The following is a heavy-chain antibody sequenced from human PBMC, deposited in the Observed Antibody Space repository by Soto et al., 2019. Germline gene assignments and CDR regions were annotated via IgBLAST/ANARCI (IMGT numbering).Heavy chain of an antibody. CDR3: AREFPYNCGLDV. V-gene: IGHV3-7*03. J-gene: IGHJ6*01. CDR1: AFTFSSYS. CDR2: ISGSER. Sequence: GSVKLSCTASAFTFSSYSMIWVRQAPGNWLEWASAISGSERYYADSVKGRFTISRDNAKNSLYLQMNSLRAEDTAVYYCAREFPYNCGLDVWGQGTTVTVSS. D-gene: IGHD3-16*01.